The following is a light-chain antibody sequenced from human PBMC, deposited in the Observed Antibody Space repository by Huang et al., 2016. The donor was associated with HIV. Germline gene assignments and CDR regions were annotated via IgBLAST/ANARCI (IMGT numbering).Light chain of an antibody. CDR2: DAS. CDR1: QSISNY. J-gene: IGKJ5*01. CDR3: QQRGNWPPIT. Sequence: EIVLTQSPATLSLSPGERATLSCRASQSISNYLAWYQRKPGQPPRLLIYDASNRATGIPVRFSGMGSGTDLTLTISSLEPEDFAVYYCQQRGNWPPITFGQGTRLEIK. V-gene: IGKV3-11*01.